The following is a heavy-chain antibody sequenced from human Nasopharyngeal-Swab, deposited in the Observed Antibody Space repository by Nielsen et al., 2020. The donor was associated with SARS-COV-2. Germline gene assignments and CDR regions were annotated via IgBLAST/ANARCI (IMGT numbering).Heavy chain of an antibody. CDR3: ARERIAAAGTGFDY. CDR2: ISAYNGNT. J-gene: IGHJ4*02. D-gene: IGHD6-13*01. Sequence: ASVKVSCKASGYTFTSYGISWVRQAPGQGLEWMGWISAYNGNTNYAQKLQGRVTMTRDTSISTAYMELSRLRSDDTAVYYCARERIAAAGTGFDYWGQGTLVTVSS. CDR1: GYTFTSYG. V-gene: IGHV1-18*01.